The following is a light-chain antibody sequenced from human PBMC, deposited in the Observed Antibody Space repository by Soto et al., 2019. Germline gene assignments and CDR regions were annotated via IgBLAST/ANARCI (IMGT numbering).Light chain of an antibody. Sequence: DIQMTQSPPSLSASVGDRVTITCQASQDISNYLNWYQQKPGKAPKLLIYATSSLQSGVPSRFSGSGSGTDFTLTISSLQPEDFETYYCQQTYNSPRTFGQGTKVDI. V-gene: IGKV1-39*01. CDR1: QDISNY. J-gene: IGKJ1*01. CDR3: QQTYNSPRT. CDR2: ATS.